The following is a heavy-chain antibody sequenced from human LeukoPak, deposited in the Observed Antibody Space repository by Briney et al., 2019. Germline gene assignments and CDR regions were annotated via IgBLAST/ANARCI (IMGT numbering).Heavy chain of an antibody. D-gene: IGHD1-26*01. CDR2: IHSSGST. V-gene: IGHV4-4*09. J-gene: IGHJ4*02. CDR3: ARLGSYSDH. CDR1: GFTFSSYS. Sequence: PGGSLRLSCAASGFTFSSYSMNWVRQAPGKGLEWIGYIHSSGSTHYNPSLKSRVTTSLDTSKNQFSLKLSSVTAADTAVYYCARLGSYSDHWGQGTLVTVAS.